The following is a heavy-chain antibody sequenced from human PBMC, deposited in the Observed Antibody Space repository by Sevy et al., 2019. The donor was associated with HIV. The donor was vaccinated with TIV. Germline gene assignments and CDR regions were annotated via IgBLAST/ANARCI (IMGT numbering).Heavy chain of an antibody. J-gene: IGHJ4*02. V-gene: IGHV3-11*04. CDR1: GFTFSDYY. CDR3: ARDNRDTAMVPYFDY. CDR2: ISSSGSTI. D-gene: IGHD5-18*01. Sequence: GGSLRLSCAASGFTFSDYYMSWIRQAPGKGLEWVSYISSSGSTIYYADSVKGRFTISRDNAKNSLYLQMNSLRAEDTAVYYRARDNRDTAMVPYFDYWGQGTLVTVSS.